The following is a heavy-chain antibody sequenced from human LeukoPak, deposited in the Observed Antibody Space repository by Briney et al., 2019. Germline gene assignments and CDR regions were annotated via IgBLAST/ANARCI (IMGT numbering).Heavy chain of an antibody. CDR1: GFTFSSYS. Sequence: GGSLRLSCAASGFTFSSYSMNWVRQAPGKGLEWVSYISSSSSTIYYADSVKGRFTISRDNAKNSLYLQMNSLRAEDTAVYYCARDVIAARLYYYYYMDVWGKGTTVTVSS. CDR3: ARDVIAARLYYYYYMDV. V-gene: IGHV3-48*04. CDR2: ISSSSSTI. D-gene: IGHD6-6*01. J-gene: IGHJ6*03.